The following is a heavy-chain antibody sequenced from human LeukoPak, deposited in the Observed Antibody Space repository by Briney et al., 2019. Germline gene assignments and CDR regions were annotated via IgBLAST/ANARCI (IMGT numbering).Heavy chain of an antibody. CDR3: ARGHGYGDY. CDR1: GFTFDDYA. Sequence: PGGSLRLSCAASGFTFDDYAMHWVRQAPGKGLEWVSHISWNSGSITYADSVKGRFTISRDNSKNTLYLQMNSLRAEDTAVYYCARGHGYGDYWGQGTLVTVSS. V-gene: IGHV3-9*01. J-gene: IGHJ4*02. D-gene: IGHD5-12*01. CDR2: ISWNSGSI.